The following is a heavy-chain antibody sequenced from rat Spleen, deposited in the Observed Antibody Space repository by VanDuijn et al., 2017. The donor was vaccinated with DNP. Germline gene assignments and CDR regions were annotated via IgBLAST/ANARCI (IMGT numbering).Heavy chain of an antibody. Sequence: EVQLVESGGGLVQPGRSLKLSCAASGFTFSDYYMAWVRQAPTKGLKWVAYISYDGGSTYYGDSVKGRFTISRDFAKSTLYLQMDSLRSEDSATYYYTTRGNYGGYDYWGQGVMVTVSS. D-gene: IGHD1-11*01. CDR1: GFTFSDYY. V-gene: IGHV5-20*01. CDR2: ISYDGGST. J-gene: IGHJ2*01. CDR3: TTRGNYGGYDY.